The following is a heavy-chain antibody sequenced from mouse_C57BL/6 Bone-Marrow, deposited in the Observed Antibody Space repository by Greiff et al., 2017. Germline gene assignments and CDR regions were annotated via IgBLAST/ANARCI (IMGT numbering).Heavy chain of an antibody. D-gene: IGHD1-1*01. CDR3: AGLRGAY. CDR2: IYPGDGDT. Sequence: QVQLQQSGPELVKPGASVKISCKASGYAFSSSWMNWVKQRPGKGLEWIGRIYPGDGDTNDNGKFKGKATLTADKSSSTAYMQLSSRTAEDSAVYFCAGLRGAYWGQGTLVTVSA. CDR1: GYAFSSSW. J-gene: IGHJ3*01. V-gene: IGHV1-82*01.